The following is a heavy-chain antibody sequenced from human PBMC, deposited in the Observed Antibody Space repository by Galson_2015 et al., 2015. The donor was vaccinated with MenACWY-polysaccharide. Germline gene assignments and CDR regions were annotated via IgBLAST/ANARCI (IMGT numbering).Heavy chain of an antibody. CDR1: GVSVIDSS. CDR2: IRDKHYNYAI. J-gene: IGHJ5*02. CDR3: TRPSDGIWFGP. D-gene: IGHD5-24*01. V-gene: IGHV3-73*01. Sequence: SLRLSCAASGVSVIDSSLHWVRQAPGNGLEWVGRIRDKHYNYAIAYAESVKGRFTMSRDGLESTAYLQMNSLKTEDTAVYYCTRPSDGIWFGPWGQGAVVTVSS.